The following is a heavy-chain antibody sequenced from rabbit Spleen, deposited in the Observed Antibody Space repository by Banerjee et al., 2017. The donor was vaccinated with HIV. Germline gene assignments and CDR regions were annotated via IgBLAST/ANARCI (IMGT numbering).Heavy chain of an antibody. Sequence: QSLQESGGGLVKPGGTLTLTCKASGFSLSNNYYMCWVRQAPGKGLEWIACIDSGSSGFTYFASWAKGRFTISKTSSTAVTLQMTSLSAADTATYFCVRGASSNGDGFNLSGPGTLLPVS. CDR1: GFSLSNNYY. J-gene: IGHJ4*01. CDR2: IDSGSSGFT. V-gene: IGHV1S40*01. CDR3: VRGASSNGDGFNL. D-gene: IGHD2-1*01.